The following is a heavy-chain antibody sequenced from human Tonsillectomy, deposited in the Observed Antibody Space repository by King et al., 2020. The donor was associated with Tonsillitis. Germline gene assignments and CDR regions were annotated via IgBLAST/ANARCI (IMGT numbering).Heavy chain of an antibody. CDR3: AREGGLELAPDH. Sequence: VQLVESGGGLVKPGGSLRLSCAASGFTFSSYTMTWVRQAPGKGLEWVSCIGSRSDYIYYADLLKGRVTISRENAKNSLYLQMNSLRAEDTAIYYCAREGGLELAPDHWGQGTLVAVSS. V-gene: IGHV3-21*01. D-gene: IGHD1-7*01. CDR2: IGSRSDYI. CDR1: GFTFSSYT. J-gene: IGHJ4*02.